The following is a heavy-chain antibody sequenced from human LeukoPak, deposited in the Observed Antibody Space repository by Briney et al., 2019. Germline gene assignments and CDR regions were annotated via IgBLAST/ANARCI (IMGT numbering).Heavy chain of an antibody. J-gene: IGHJ4*02. Sequence: ASVKLSCKASGGTFSSYAISWVRQAPGQGLEWMGGIIPIFGTANYAQKFQGRVMITADESTSTAYMELSSLRSEDTAVYYCARNSGYDYSFDYWGQGTLVTVSS. V-gene: IGHV1-69*13. D-gene: IGHD5-12*01. CDR3: ARNSGYDYSFDY. CDR1: GGTFSSYA. CDR2: IIPIFGTA.